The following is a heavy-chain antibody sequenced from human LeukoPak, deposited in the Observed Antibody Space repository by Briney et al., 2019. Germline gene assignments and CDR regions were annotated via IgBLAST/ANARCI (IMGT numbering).Heavy chain of an antibody. V-gene: IGHV3-23*01. CDR1: GFTFSKYA. CDR2: IRVSGGSK. D-gene: IGHD3-22*01. CDR3: AKSNYFDSGGYYFFDY. Sequence: GGSLRLSCAASGFTFSKYAMTWVRQAPGKGLEWVSGIRVSGGSKNYEDSVKGRFTISRDNNKNTLYLQMTSLRAKDTAVYYCAKSNYFDSGGYYFFDYWGQGTLVTVSS. J-gene: IGHJ4*02.